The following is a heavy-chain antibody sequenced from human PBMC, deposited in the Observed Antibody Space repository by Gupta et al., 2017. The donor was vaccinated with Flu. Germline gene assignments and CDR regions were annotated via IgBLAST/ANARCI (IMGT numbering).Heavy chain of an antibody. D-gene: IGHD4-17*01. CDR1: GGSFSGYY. J-gene: IGHJ5*02. CDR2: INHSGST. CDR3: ARGRSDYGAPTAVWFDP. Sequence: QVQLQQWGAGLLKPSETLSLTCAVYGGSFSGYYWSWLRQPPGKGLEWIGEINHSGSTNYNPSLKSRVTISVDTSKNQFSLKLSSVTAADTAVYYCARGRSDYGAPTAVWFDPWGQGTLVTVSS. V-gene: IGHV4-34*01.